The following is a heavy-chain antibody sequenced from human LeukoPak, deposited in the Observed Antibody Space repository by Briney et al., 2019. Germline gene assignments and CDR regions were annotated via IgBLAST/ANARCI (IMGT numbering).Heavy chain of an antibody. D-gene: IGHD7-27*01. Sequence: GGALRLSCAASGYTLSSYALSCVPHAPGKGRECVAAISGSGGRTSYADSVKGRFTISRDNSKNTLYLQMNSLRAADTAVYYCAKATWGPLYYFDYWGQGTLVTVSS. J-gene: IGHJ4*02. CDR1: GYTLSSYA. V-gene: IGHV3-23*01. CDR2: ISGSGGRT. CDR3: AKATWGPLYYFDY.